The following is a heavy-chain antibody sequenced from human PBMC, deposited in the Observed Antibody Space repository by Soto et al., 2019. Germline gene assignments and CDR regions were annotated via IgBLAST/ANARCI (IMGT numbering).Heavy chain of an antibody. CDR2: IYPGDSDT. CDR3: ARQLGGGCSSTSCYGGYYYYGMDV. V-gene: IGHV5-51*01. CDR1: GYSFTSYW. J-gene: IGHJ6*02. D-gene: IGHD2-2*01. Sequence: GESLKISCKGYGYSFTSYWIGWVRQMPGKGLEWMGIIYPGDSDTRYSPSFQGQVTISADKSISTAYLQWSSLKASDTAMYYCARQLGGGCSSTSCYGGYYYYGMDVWGQGTTVTVSS.